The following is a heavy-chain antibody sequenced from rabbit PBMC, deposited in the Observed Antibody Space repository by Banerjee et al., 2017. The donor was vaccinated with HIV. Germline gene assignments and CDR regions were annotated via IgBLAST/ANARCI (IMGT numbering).Heavy chain of an antibody. D-gene: IGHD2-1*01. CDR2: IDTGSVNT. CDR3: ARTGGLGIYGDAYFKL. V-gene: IGHV1S45*01. Sequence: QEQLEESGGDLVKPGASLTLTCTASGFSFSSNYYMCWVRQAPGKGLEWIACIDTGSVNTYYASWAKGRFTISKTSSTTVTLQMTSLTAADTATYFCARTGGLGIYGDAYFKLWGPGTLVTVS. J-gene: IGHJ4*01. CDR1: GFSFSSNYY.